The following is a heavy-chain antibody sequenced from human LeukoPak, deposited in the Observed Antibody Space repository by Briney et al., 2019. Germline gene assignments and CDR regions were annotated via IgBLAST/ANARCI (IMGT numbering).Heavy chain of an antibody. D-gene: IGHD3-22*01. CDR2: NNHSGST. CDR1: GGSFSGYY. CDR3: ARSCRRDGYLH. V-gene: IGHV4-34*01. J-gene: IGHJ4*02. Sequence: PSETLSLTCAVYGGSFSGYYWSWIRQPPGKGLEWIGENNHSGSTNYNPSLKSRVTISVDTSKNQFSLKLSSVTAADTAVYYCARSCRRDGYLHWGQGTLVTVSS.